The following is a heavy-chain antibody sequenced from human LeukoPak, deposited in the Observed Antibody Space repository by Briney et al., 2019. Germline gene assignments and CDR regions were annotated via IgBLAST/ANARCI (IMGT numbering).Heavy chain of an antibody. D-gene: IGHD6-19*01. CDR3: ARILGGYSSGWYAFDY. Sequence: GESLQISCKGSGYRFTSNWIGWVRQMPGKGLEWMGIIYPGDSDSRYSPSFQGRVTFSADKSISTAYLQWSSLKASDTAMYYCARILGGYSSGWYAFDYWGQGTLVTVSS. V-gene: IGHV5-51*01. J-gene: IGHJ4*02. CDR1: GYRFTSNW. CDR2: IYPGDSDS.